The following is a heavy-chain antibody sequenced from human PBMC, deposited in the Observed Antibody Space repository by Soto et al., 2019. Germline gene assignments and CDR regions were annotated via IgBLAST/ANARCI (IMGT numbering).Heavy chain of an antibody. CDR1: GYSVTSYC. CDR3: TPHTPYCSRTSGYTFPYYYCYGMDV. CDR2: IYPCDSDT. J-gene: IGHJ6*02. D-gene: IGHD2-2*02. Sequence: GEALKIACKGSGYSVTSYCIGWVRQMPGKGLEWLGLIYPCDSDTRYSPSFQGQVTISADPSISTAYLQWSSLKASDPAMYYSTPHTPYCSRTSGYTFPYYYCYGMDVWGQWTTVTVSS. V-gene: IGHV5-51*01.